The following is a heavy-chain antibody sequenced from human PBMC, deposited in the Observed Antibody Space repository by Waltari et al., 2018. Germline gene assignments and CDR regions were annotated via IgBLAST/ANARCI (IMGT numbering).Heavy chain of an antibody. CDR1: GFTFRSNA. Sequence: EVQLVASGGGLVQPGGSLRLSCEASGFTFRSNAMSWVRQAPGKGPEWDSVISGSGGSTYYADSVKCRFTICRDNSKNTLYLQMNSLRAEDTDVYYCSKGGYCSITSCSLDAFDIWRQGTMVTVSS. D-gene: IGHD2-2*01. CDR3: SKGGYCSITSCSLDAFDI. J-gene: IGHJ3*02. V-gene: IGHV3-23*04. CDR2: ISGSGGST.